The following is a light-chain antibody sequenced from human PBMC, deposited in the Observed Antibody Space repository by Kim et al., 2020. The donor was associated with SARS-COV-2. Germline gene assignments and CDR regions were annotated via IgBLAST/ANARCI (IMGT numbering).Light chain of an antibody. Sequence: VALGQKVRITCQGDSLRSYYETWYQQKPGQAPILVIYGKNNRPSGIPDRFSGSSSGNTASLTITGTQAGDEADYYCNSRDSNNNVLFGGGTQLTVL. V-gene: IGLV3-19*01. CDR1: SLRSYY. J-gene: IGLJ2*01. CDR2: GKN. CDR3: NSRDSNNNVL.